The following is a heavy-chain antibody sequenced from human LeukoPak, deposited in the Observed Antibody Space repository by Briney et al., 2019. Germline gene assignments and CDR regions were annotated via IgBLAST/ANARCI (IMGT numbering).Heavy chain of an antibody. D-gene: IGHD1-26*01. Sequence: GGSLRLSCAASGFTFSDYYMSWIRQAPEKGLEWVSSITSSSSYIYYADSVKGRFTISRDNAKSSLYLQMNSLRDEDTAVYYCARDPYSGNYGDYYYYYMDVWGKGTTVTISS. CDR1: GFTFSDYY. CDR3: ARDPYSGNYGDYYYYYMDV. CDR2: ITSSSSYI. J-gene: IGHJ6*03. V-gene: IGHV3-11*06.